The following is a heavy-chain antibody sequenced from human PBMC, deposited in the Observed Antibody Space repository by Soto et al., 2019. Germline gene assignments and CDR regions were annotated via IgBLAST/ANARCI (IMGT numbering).Heavy chain of an antibody. CDR3: ARASSFRGDFDF. V-gene: IGHV4-4*02. CDR1: VVSIRSSSW. CDR2: FYHAGSP. Sequence: WETLSLTCAFSVVSIRSSSWWTWLRQSPGKGLEWIGEFYHAGSPHYNPSLQSRVTISADTSKNLFSLRLTSVTAADTAIYYCARASSFRGDFDFWGQGTAVT. J-gene: IGHJ3*01. D-gene: IGHD2-21*01.